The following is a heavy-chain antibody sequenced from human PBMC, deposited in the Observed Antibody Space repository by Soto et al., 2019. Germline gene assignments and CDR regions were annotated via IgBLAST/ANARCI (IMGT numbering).Heavy chain of an antibody. Sequence: QVQLQESGPGLVKPSQTLSLTCTVSGGSISSGGYYWSWIRQHPGKGLEWIGYIYYSGSTYYNPSLKSRVTXSXDXXKNPFSLKLSSVTAADTAVYYCALRNGSGSYYVDYWGQGTLVTVSS. V-gene: IGHV4-31*03. CDR3: ALRNGSGSYYVDY. CDR2: IYYSGST. J-gene: IGHJ4*02. D-gene: IGHD3-10*01. CDR1: GGSISSGGYY.